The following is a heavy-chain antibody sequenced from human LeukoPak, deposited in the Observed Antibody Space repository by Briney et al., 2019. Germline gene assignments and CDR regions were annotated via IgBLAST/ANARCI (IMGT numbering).Heavy chain of an antibody. J-gene: IGHJ4*02. D-gene: IGHD3-10*01. CDR1: GGSINNYY. CDR3: ATLLRGVTMVRGVDEPFDY. V-gene: IGHV4-59*12. CDR2: IYYTGST. Sequence: SETLSLTCTVSGGSINNYYWSWVRQPPGAGLEWLAYIYYTGSTNYNPSLKTRLTISVDTSKNQFSLRLSSVTAADTAVYYCATLLRGVTMVRGVDEPFDYWGQGTLVTVSS.